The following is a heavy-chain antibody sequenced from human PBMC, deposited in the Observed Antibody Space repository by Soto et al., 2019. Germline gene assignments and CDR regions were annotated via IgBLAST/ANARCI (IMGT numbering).Heavy chain of an antibody. V-gene: IGHV3-30-3*01. CDR1: GFTFSSNA. D-gene: IGHD1-26*01. Sequence: VQLVESGGGVVQPGRSLRLSCAASGFTFSSNAMHWVRQAPGKGLEWVAVLSYDGSNKYYADSVKGRFTISRDNSKNTLYLQMDSLRTEDTALYYCARDVESGSSQYYYYFYGMDVWGQETTVTVSS. CDR3: ARDVESGSSQYYYYFYGMDV. CDR2: LSYDGSNK. J-gene: IGHJ6*02.